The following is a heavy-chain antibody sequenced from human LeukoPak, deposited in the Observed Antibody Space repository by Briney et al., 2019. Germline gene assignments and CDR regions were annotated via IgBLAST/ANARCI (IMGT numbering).Heavy chain of an antibody. CDR3: AREGSVDAFDI. D-gene: IGHD2-15*01. Sequence: PSETLSLTCTVSGGSISSNTYYWGWIRQPPGKGLEWIGSIYYSGSTYYNPSLKSRVTISVDTSKNQFSLKLSSVTAADTAVYYCAREGSVDAFDIWGQGTMVTVSS. V-gene: IGHV4-39*07. CDR2: IYYSGST. CDR1: GGSISSNTYY. J-gene: IGHJ3*02.